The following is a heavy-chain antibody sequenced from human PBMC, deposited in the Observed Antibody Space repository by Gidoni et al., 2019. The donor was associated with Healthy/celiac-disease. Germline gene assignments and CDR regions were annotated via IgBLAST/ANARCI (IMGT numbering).Heavy chain of an antibody. D-gene: IGHD5-12*01. CDR2: ISGSGCST. Sequence: EVQLVESGGGLVQPGGSLSPAGAASGFTLSSYAMSWVRQAPGKGLEWVSAISGSGCSTYYADSVKGRFTISRDNSKNTLYLQMNSLRAEDTAVYYCATSGYDYSGDAFDIWGQGTMVTVSS. CDR1: GFTLSSYA. CDR3: ATSGYDYSGDAFDI. V-gene: IGHV3-23*04. J-gene: IGHJ3*02.